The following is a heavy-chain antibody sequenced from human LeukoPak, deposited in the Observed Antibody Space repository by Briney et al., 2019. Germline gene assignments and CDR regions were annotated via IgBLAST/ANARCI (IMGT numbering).Heavy chain of an antibody. Sequence: GGSLRLSCVASGYSFSTYWMTWVRQAPGKGLEWVANINPDGSEKNYVDSVKGRFTISKDNAKNSLYLQMNSLRAEDAAVYYCASGRASDFWGQGTLVTVSS. CDR2: INPDGSEK. J-gene: IGHJ4*02. CDR1: GYSFSTYW. D-gene: IGHD2-15*01. CDR3: ASGRASDF. V-gene: IGHV3-7*01.